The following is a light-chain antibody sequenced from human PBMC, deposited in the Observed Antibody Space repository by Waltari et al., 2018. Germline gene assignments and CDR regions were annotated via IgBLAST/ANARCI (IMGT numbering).Light chain of an antibody. CDR3: AAWDGSLSGRL. J-gene: IGLJ3*02. V-gene: IGLV1-47*01. CDR1: SSNIGSNY. CDR2: RDD. Sequence: QSVLTQPPSASGTPGQRVSFSCSGSSSNIGSNYVSWYQQFPGPAPKLLIYRDDQRPSGVPDRFSASKGGTSAALVISAVRSEDEADYYCAAWDGSLSGRLFGGGTRLTVL.